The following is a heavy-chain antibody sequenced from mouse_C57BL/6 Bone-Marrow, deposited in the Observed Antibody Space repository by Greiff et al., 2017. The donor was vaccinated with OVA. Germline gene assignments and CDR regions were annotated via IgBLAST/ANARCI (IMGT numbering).Heavy chain of an antibody. Sequence: VQLQQPGAELVKPGASVKMSCKASGYTFTSYWINWVKQRPGQGLEWIGDIYPGSGSTNYNEKFKSKATLTVDTSSSTAYMQLSSLTSEDAAVYYGARWGWLLRAYAMDYGGQGTAVTVTA. CDR1: GYTFTSYW. D-gene: IGHD2-3*01. V-gene: IGHV1-55*01. J-gene: IGHJ4*01. CDR3: ARWGWLLRAYAMDY. CDR2: IYPGSGST.